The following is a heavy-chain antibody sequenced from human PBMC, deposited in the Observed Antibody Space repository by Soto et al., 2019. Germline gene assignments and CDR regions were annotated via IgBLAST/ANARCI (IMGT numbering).Heavy chain of an antibody. J-gene: IGHJ2*01. V-gene: IGHV3-11*01. CDR3: ARARPTSNWYFDL. Sequence: QVQLVESGGGLVKPGGSLRLSCAASGFTFSDYYMSWISQAPGKGLEWVSYISTSGETIYYADSVKGRFTISRDNAKNSLYLQMNSLRAEDTAVYYCARARPTSNWYFDLWGRGTLVIVSS. CDR2: ISTSGETI. CDR1: GFTFSDYY.